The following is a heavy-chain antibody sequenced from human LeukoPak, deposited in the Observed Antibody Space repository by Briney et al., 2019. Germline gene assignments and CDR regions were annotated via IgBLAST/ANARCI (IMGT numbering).Heavy chain of an antibody. J-gene: IGHJ4*02. D-gene: IGHD5-24*01. Sequence: SETLSLTCTVSGGSISSYYWSWIRQPAGKGLEWIGRIYTSGSTNYNPSLKSRVTMSVDTSKNQFSLKLSSVTAADTAVYYCARDKMATMTESPLFDYWGQGTLVTVSS. CDR2: IYTSGST. CDR3: ARDKMATMTESPLFDY. V-gene: IGHV4-4*07. CDR1: GGSISSYY.